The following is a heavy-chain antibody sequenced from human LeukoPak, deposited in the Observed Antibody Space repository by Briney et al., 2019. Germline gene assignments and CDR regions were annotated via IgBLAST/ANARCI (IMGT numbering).Heavy chain of an antibody. CDR1: GYTFTSYA. J-gene: IGHJ3*02. V-gene: IGHV7-4-1*02. D-gene: IGHD3-22*01. CDR2: INTNTGNP. CDR3: ARGFYYYDSRADAFDI. Sequence: GASVKVSCKASGYTFTSYAMNWVRQAPGQGLEWMGWINTNTGNPTYAQGFTGRFVFSLDTSVSTAYLQISSLKAEDTAVYYCARGFYYYDSRADAFDIWGQGTMVTVSS.